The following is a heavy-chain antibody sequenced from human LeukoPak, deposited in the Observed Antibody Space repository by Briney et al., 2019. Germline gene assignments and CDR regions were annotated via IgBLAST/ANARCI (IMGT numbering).Heavy chain of an antibody. CDR3: ARDLRGAGYYYYYYMDV. Sequence: SETLSLTCTVSGGSLSSYYWSWIRQPPGKGLEWIGDIYYSGSTNYNPSLKSRVTISVDTTKNQFSLKLSSVTAADTAVYYCARDLRGAGYYYYYYMDVWGKGTTVTVSS. J-gene: IGHJ6*03. CDR2: IYYSGST. V-gene: IGHV4-59*01. D-gene: IGHD3-16*01. CDR1: GGSLSSYY.